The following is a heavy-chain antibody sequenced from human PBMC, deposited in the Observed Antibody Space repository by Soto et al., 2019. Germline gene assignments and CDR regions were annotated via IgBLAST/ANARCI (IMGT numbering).Heavy chain of an antibody. V-gene: IGHV1-69*06. CDR1: GGTFSSHA. CDR3: ARVAQVGSGWFDP. Sequence: QVQLLQSGAEVKKPGSSMNVSCKTLGGTFSSHAVNWLRQAPGHRFEWIGGFIPLFGATNFAQKFQGRVTITADKSTSTVYMALSSLRLEDTALYYCARVAQVGSGWFDPWGQGTLVTVSS. CDR2: FIPLFGAT. J-gene: IGHJ5*02. D-gene: IGHD1-26*01.